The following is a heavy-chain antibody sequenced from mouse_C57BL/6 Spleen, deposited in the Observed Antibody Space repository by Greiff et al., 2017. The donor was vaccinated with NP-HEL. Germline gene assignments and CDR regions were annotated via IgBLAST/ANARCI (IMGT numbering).Heavy chain of an antibody. V-gene: IGHV1-82*01. CDR3: ARGITTVVATPFDY. D-gene: IGHD1-1*01. J-gene: IGHJ2*01. CDR2: IYPGDGDT. Sequence: QVQLKQSGPELVKPGASVKISCKASGYAFSSSWMNWVKQRPGKGLEWIGRIYPGDGDTNYNGKFKGKATLTADKSSSTAYMQLSSLTSEDSAVYFCARGITTVVATPFDYWGQGTTLTVSS. CDR1: GYAFSSSW.